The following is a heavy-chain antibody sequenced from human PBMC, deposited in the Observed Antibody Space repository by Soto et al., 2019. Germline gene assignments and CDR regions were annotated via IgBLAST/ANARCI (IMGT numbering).Heavy chain of an antibody. J-gene: IGHJ6*02. CDR1: GASVTSSTYY. V-gene: IGHV4-39*01. CDR3: ANDYGDYKSYYAMDV. Sequence: SETLSLTCTVTGASVTSSTYYWGWIRQPPGKGLEWIGSIYYSGSTYYNPSLRSRVTITVDTSKNQVSLKLTSVTAADMAVYYCANDYGDYKSYYAMDVWGQGTTVTVSS. CDR2: IYYSGST. D-gene: IGHD4-17*01.